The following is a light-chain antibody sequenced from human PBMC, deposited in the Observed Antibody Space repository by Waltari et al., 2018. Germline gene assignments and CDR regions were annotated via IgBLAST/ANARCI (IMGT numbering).Light chain of an antibody. CDR2: DAS. J-gene: IGKJ2*01. CDR1: QSVSSY. Sequence: EIVLTQSPATLSWSPGERATLSCRASQSVSSYLAWYQQRPGQAPRLLIYDASNRATGIPARFSGSGSGTDFTLTISTLEPEDFAVYYCQQRSNWPLHTFGQGTKLEIK. V-gene: IGKV3-11*01. CDR3: QQRSNWPLHT.